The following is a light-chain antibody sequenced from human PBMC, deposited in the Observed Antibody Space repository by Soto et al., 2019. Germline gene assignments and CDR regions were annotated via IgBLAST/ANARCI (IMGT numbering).Light chain of an antibody. Sequence: DLPVTQSPSTLSASVGDSVTITCRTSRNFNTWLAWYQQRLGKAPKVLIYDASNLQSGVPSRFSGSGSGTEFSLTISSLQPDDSATYYCQENNGHFGQGTKLEIK. J-gene: IGKJ2*01. CDR1: RNFNTW. V-gene: IGKV1-5*01. CDR2: DAS. CDR3: QENNGH.